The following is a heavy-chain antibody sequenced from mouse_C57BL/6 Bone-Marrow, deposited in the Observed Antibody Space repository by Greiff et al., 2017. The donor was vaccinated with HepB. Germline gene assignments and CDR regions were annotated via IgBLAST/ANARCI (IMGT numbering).Heavy chain of an antibody. Sequence: DVMLVESGGGLVQSGRSLRLSCATSGFTFSDFYMEWVSQAPGKGLEWIAASRNKANDYTTEYSASVKGRFIVSRDTSQSILYLQMNALRAEDTAIYYYARDAVAAPFAYRGQGTLVTVSA. D-gene: IGHD6-1*01. CDR1: GFTFSDFY. V-gene: IGHV7-1*01. J-gene: IGHJ3*01. CDR3: ARDAVAAPFAY. CDR2: SRNKANDYTT.